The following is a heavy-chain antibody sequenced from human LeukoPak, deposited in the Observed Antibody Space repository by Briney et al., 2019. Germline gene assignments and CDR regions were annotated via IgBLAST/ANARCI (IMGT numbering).Heavy chain of an antibody. CDR3: ARDRLGYCTNGVCYPYYFDY. Sequence: SETLSLTCTVSGVSISSYYCSWIRQPPGKGLEWIGYIYYSGSTNYNPSLKSRVTISVYTSKNQFSLKLSSVTAADTAVYYCARDRLGYCTNGVCYPYYFDYWGQGTLVTVSS. CDR1: GVSISSYY. CDR2: IYYSGST. V-gene: IGHV4-59*01. D-gene: IGHD2-8*01. J-gene: IGHJ4*02.